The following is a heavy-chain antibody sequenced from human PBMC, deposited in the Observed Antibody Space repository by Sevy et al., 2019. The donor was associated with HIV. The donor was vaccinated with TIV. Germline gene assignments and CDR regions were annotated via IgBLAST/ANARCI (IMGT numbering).Heavy chain of an antibody. V-gene: IGHV4-59*01. Sequence: SETLSLTCSVSAGSISAYYWSWIRQPPGKGLEWIAYIHDSGNSNYNPSLKSRVTSSMDTSKNQFSLKVTSVTEADTALYYCARAPPVRSGDDSLNWFDPWGQGILVTVSS. J-gene: IGHJ5*02. CDR1: AGSISAYY. D-gene: IGHD5-12*01. CDR3: ARAPPVRSGDDSLNWFDP. CDR2: IHDSGNS.